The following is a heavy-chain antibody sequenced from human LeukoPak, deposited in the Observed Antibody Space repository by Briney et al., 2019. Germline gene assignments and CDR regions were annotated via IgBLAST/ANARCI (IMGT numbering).Heavy chain of an antibody. CDR2: ISAYNGNT. CDR1: GYTFSIYG. Sequence: ASVKVSCKASGYTFSIYGVSWVRQAPGQGLEWVAWISAYNGNTNYAQKFQGRVTMTTDTSTSTAYMELRSLRSDDTAVYYCARGGYSYGYMGYFDYWGQGNLLTVSS. CDR3: ARGGYSYGYMGYFDY. V-gene: IGHV1-18*01. J-gene: IGHJ4*02. D-gene: IGHD5-18*01.